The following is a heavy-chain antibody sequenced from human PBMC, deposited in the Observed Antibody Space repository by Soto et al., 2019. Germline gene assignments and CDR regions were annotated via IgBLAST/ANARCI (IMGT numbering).Heavy chain of an antibody. J-gene: IGHJ6*03. Sequence: SETLSLTCTVSGGSISSYYWSWIRQPPGKGLEWIGYIYYSGSTNYNPSLKSRVTISVDTSKNQFSLKLSSVTAADTAVYYCARHTRDEIVVVPAATDGRPKPTGYYYYMDVWGKGTTVTVSS. CDR1: GGSISSYY. D-gene: IGHD2-2*01. CDR2: IYYSGST. V-gene: IGHV4-59*01. CDR3: ARHTRDEIVVVPAATDGRPKPTGYYYYMDV.